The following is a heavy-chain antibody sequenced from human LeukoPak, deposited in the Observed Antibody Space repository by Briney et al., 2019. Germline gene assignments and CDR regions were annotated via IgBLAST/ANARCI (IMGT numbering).Heavy chain of an antibody. CDR2: IIPIFATA. D-gene: IGHD3-22*01. CDR3: ARGQLYYDSSGYSGEMGHFDY. Sequence: SVKVSCKASGGTFRSYAISWVRQAPGQGLEWMGGIIPIFATANYAQKFQGRVTITTDESTSTAYMELSSLRSEDTAVYYCARGQLYYDSSGYSGEMGHFDYWGQGTLVTVSS. CDR1: GGTFRSYA. J-gene: IGHJ4*02. V-gene: IGHV1-69*05.